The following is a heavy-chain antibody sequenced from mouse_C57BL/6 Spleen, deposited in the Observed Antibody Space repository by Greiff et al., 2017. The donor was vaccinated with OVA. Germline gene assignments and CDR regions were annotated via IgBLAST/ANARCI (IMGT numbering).Heavy chain of an antibody. CDR2: IDPSDSYT. Sequence: VQLQQPGAELVKPGASVKLSCKASGYTFTSYWMQWVKQRPGQGLGWIGEIDPSDSYTNYNQKFKGKATLTVDTSSSTAYMQLSSLTSEDSAVYYCALTGTDYFDYWGQGTTLTVSS. J-gene: IGHJ2*01. CDR3: ALTGTDYFDY. V-gene: IGHV1-50*01. D-gene: IGHD4-1*01. CDR1: GYTFTSYW.